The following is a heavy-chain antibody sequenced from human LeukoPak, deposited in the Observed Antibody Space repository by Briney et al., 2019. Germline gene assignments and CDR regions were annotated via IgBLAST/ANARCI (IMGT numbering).Heavy chain of an antibody. CDR3: AKDIDSGSFHGWYYFDY. V-gene: IGHV3-9*03. J-gene: IGHJ4*02. CDR1: GFTLDGYA. Sequence: SMRLSCAASGFTLDGYATHGVRQARGKGLEWVSGISWNSGSMGYADSVKGRFTISRDNAKNSLYLQMNSLRAEDMALYYCAKDIDSGSFHGWYYFDYWGQGTLVTVSS. CDR2: ISWNSGSM. D-gene: IGHD1-26*01.